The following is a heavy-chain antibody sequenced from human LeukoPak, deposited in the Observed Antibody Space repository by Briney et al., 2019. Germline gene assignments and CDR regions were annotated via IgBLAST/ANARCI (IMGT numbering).Heavy chain of an antibody. CDR1: GGSISISNYY. J-gene: IGHJ5*02. D-gene: IGHD4-17*01. Sequence: SETLSLTCTVSGGSISISNYYWGWLRQPPGTGLEWIGSMSYSGSTYYNPSLKTRITVSLNTSKNQFSLNLISVPAADTAVYYCARSPQGTATTANWLDPWGQGTLVTVSS. CDR3: ARSPQGTATTANWLDP. V-gene: IGHV4-39*07. CDR2: MSYSGST.